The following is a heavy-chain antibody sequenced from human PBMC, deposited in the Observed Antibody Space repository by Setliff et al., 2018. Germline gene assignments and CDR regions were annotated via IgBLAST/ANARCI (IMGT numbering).Heavy chain of an antibody. CDR1: GGTFSSYA. D-gene: IGHD1-26*01. J-gene: IGHJ4*02. V-gene: IGHV1-69*13. CDR3: AIPSSGNFYFDY. Sequence: GASVKVSCKASGGTFSSYAITWVRQAPGQGLEWKGGIIPIFGTAKYAQKFQGRVTITADQSTRTAYMELSSLRSEDTAVYYCAIPSSGNFYFDYWGQGTLVTVSS. CDR2: IIPIFGTA.